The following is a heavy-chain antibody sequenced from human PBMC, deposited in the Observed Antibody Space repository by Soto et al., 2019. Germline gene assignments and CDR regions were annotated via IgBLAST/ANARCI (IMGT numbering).Heavy chain of an antibody. D-gene: IGHD6-19*01. CDR1: CGSISSSSYY. V-gene: IGHV4-39*01. CDR2: IYYSGST. J-gene: IGHJ4*02. Sequence: SETLSLTCTVSCGSISSSSYYWGWIRQPPGKGLEWIGSIYYSGSTYYNPSLKSRVTISVDTSKNQFSLKLSSVTAADTAVYYCASRWLVPSYYWGQGTLVTVS. CDR3: ASRWLVPSYY.